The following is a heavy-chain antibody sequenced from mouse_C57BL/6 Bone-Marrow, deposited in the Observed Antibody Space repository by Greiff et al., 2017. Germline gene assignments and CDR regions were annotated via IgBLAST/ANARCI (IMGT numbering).Heavy chain of an antibody. J-gene: IGHJ3*01. Sequence: VQLQQPGAELVRPGTSVKLSCKASGYTFTSYWMHWVKQRPGQGLEWIGVIDPSDSYTNYNQKFKGKATLTVDTSSSTAYMQLSSLSSEDSAVYSCARWGWLLRRGFAYWGQATLVTVSA. CDR2: IDPSDSYT. D-gene: IGHD2-3*01. CDR1: GYTFTSYW. V-gene: IGHV1-59*01. CDR3: ARWGWLLRRGFAY.